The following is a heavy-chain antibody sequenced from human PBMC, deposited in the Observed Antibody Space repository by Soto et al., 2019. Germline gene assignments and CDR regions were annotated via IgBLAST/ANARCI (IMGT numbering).Heavy chain of an antibody. V-gene: IGHV3-23*01. CDR2: ISGSGGST. J-gene: IGHJ4*02. Sequence: EVQLLESGGGLVQPGGSLRLSCAASGFTFSSYPMSWVRQAPGKGLEWVSAISGSGGSTYYADSVKGRFTISRDNSKNTLYLQMNSLRAEDTAVYYCAKVQSRSSSSWDYWGQGTLVTVSS. CDR1: GFTFSSYP. D-gene: IGHD6-13*01. CDR3: AKVQSRSSSSWDY.